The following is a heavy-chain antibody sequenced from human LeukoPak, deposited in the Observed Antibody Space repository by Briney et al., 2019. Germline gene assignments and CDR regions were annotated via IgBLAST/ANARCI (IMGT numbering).Heavy chain of an antibody. CDR1: GFKFRDHY. J-gene: IGHJ6*02. V-gene: IGHV3-11*05. CDR2: ISNVGTYT. D-gene: IGHD3-10*01. CDR3: AKAMVPGVEEYFGLDV. Sequence: KSGGSLRLSCAASGFKFRDHYMTWLRQAPGKGLEWISHISNVGTYTNYADSVKGRVTISRDNAKNSVYLQMINLRPEDTAVYYCAKAMVPGVEEYFGLDVWGQGTTVIVSS.